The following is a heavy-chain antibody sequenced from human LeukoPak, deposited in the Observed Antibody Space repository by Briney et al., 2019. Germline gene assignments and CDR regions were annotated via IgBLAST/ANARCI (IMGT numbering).Heavy chain of an antibody. J-gene: IGHJ4*02. Sequence: ASVKVSCKASGYNFNVFYIHWVRQAPGQGREWMGRIYPDSGNTDYAQNFHGRVTMTRDTSVSTAYMELSRLRSDDTAVYFCARFSPYSSSSGGAYWGQGTLVTVPS. D-gene: IGHD6-6*01. CDR3: ARFSPYSSSSGGAY. CDR2: IYPDSGNT. CDR1: GYNFNVFY. V-gene: IGHV1-2*02.